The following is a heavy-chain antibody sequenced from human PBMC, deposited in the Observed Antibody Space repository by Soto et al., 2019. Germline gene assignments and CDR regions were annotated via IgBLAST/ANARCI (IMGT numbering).Heavy chain of an antibody. D-gene: IGHD3-9*01. CDR2: IYYSGST. V-gene: IGHV4-59*08. J-gene: IGHJ5*02. Sequence: RLPPEKRQDFIGYIYYSGSTNYNPSLKSRVTISVDTSKNQFSLKLSSVTAADTAVYYCARFYTSIDILTGHYIRSNRFAPWSQGTPVTVS. CDR3: ARFYTSIDILTGHYIRSNRFAP.